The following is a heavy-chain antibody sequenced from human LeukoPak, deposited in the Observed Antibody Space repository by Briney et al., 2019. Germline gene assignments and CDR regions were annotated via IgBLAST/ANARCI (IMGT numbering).Heavy chain of an antibody. J-gene: IGHJ4*02. CDR2: INHSGST. CDR3: ARHGYTASHYFLDY. CDR1: GGSFSGYY. D-gene: IGHD2-2*02. Sequence: SETLSLTCAVYGGSFSGYYWSWIRQPPGKGLEWIGEINHSGSTNYNPSLKSRVTISVDTSKNQFSLKLSSVTAADTAIYFCARHGYTASHYFLDYWSQGTLVTVSS. V-gene: IGHV4-34*01.